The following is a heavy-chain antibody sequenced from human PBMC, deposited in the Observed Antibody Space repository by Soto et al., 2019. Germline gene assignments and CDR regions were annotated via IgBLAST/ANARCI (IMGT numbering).Heavy chain of an antibody. Sequence: ASVKVSCKASGYTFTSYDINWVRQATGQGLEWMGWMNPNSGNTGYAQKFQGRVTMTRNTSISTAYMELSSLRSEDTAVYYCARAHVTIFGVVTMPHYYYYYGMDVWGQGTTVTVSS. D-gene: IGHD3-3*01. V-gene: IGHV1-8*01. J-gene: IGHJ6*02. CDR2: MNPNSGNT. CDR1: GYTFTSYD. CDR3: ARAHVTIFGVVTMPHYYYYYGMDV.